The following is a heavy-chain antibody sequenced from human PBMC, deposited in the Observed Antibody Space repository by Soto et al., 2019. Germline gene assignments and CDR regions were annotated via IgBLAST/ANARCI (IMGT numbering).Heavy chain of an antibody. Sequence: SETLSLTCTVSGGSISTYYWSWIRQPPGKGLEWIGYIYYNGRTNYNPSLESRVTISLDTSKSQFSLKLSSVSAADTAVYYCARDGSGYDFWSGPYFFDYWGPGTLVTVSS. CDR1: GGSISTYY. V-gene: IGHV4-59*01. CDR3: ARDGSGYDFWSGPYFFDY. J-gene: IGHJ4*02. D-gene: IGHD3-3*01. CDR2: IYYNGRT.